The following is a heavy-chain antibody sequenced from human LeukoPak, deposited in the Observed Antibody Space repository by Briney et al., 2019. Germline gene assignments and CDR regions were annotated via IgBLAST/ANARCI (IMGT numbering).Heavy chain of an antibody. Sequence: GASVKVSXKASGGTFSSYAISWVRQAPGQGLEWMGGIIPIFGTANYAQKFQGRVTITADESTSTAYMELSSLRSEDTAVYYCARDSSGYDGGDYWGQGTLVTVSS. CDR3: ARDSSGYDGGDY. D-gene: IGHD3-22*01. CDR1: GGTFSSYA. V-gene: IGHV1-69*13. CDR2: IIPIFGTA. J-gene: IGHJ4*02.